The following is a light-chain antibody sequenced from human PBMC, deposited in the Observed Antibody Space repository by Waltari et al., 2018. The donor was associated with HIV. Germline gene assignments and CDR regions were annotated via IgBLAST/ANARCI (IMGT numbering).Light chain of an antibody. CDR3: QQYNHWPLT. Sequence: ETVMTQSPATLSVSPGERVILSCRASQSVRGDLTWVLHKPGQSPRLLIFGTTTRATGIPARFTGSGYGTEFTLTISSLQSEDFGVYYCQQYNHWPLTFGGGTKVEIK. CDR2: GTT. V-gene: IGKV3-15*01. CDR1: QSVRGD. J-gene: IGKJ4*01.